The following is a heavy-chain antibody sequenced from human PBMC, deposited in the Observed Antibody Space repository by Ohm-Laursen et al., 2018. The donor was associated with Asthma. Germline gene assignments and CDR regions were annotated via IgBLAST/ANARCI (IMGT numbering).Heavy chain of an antibody. CDR2: GGSYYDGGLK. V-gene: IGHV3-30-3*01. D-gene: IGHD3-3*01. J-gene: IGHJ4*02. CDR1: GFTFSSYA. CDR3: ARDVMEWYLPAFDF. Sequence: SLRLSCSASGFTFSSYAMHWVRQAPGKGLEWVAVGGSYYDGGLKYYAESVNGRFTVSRDDSKNTLYLQMNSLRPDDTAVYYCARDVMEWYLPAFDFWGQGTLVTVSS.